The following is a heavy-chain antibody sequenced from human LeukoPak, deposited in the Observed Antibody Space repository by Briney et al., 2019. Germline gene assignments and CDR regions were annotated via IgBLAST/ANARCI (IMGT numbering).Heavy chain of an antibody. D-gene: IGHD6-13*01. CDR2: IYYSGST. Sequence: SETLSLTCTVSGGSIRSSSYCWGWIRQPPGKGLEWIGSIYYSGSTYYNPSLRSRVTIFVDTSKNQFSLKLSSVTAADTAVYYCAKLYGGSSSWYFDSWGQGTLVTVSS. J-gene: IGHJ4*02. CDR1: GGSIRSSSYC. V-gene: IGHV4-39*01. CDR3: AKLYGGSSSWYFDS.